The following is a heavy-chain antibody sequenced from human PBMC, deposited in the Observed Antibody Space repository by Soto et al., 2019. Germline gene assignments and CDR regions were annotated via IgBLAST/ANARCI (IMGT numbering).Heavy chain of an antibody. CDR2: VNHSGST. V-gene: IGHV4-34*01. CDR3: ARGRVYYSYMDV. Sequence: SETLSLTCAVFGESLSGDYWNWIRQPPGKGLEWIGEVNHSGSTNYNPSLKSRVTISVDTSKNHFSLNLSSVTAADTAVYYCARGRVYYSYMDVWDKGTTVTVSS. J-gene: IGHJ6*03. CDR1: GESLSGDY.